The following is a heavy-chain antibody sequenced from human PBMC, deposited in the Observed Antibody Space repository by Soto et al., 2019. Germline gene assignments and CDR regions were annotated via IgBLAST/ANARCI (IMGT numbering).Heavy chain of an antibody. CDR1: AITLSSYG. D-gene: IGHD2-15*01. V-gene: IGHV3-30*03. CDR2: ISYDGCNK. J-gene: IGHJ6*02. Sequence: EVSLRLPCAASAITLSSYGMHRVRQAPGKGVEWVAVISYDGCNKYYAMSVRGRFTIARYNSGSSLYLQMNSLRDEDTAVYYWAASYNDCSGGCWPPYGMGFWGQVPTVT. CDR3: AASYNDCSGGCWPPYGMGF.